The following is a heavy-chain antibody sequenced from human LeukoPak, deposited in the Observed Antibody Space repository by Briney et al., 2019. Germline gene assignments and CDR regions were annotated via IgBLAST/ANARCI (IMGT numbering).Heavy chain of an antibody. D-gene: IGHD1-26*01. CDR3: ARGWPRGAFDI. J-gene: IGHJ3*02. V-gene: IGHV3-21*01. CDR2: INSSSSYI. CDR1: GFTFSSYS. Sequence: PGWSLRLSCAASGFTFSSYSMNWVRQAPGKGLEWVSSINSSSSYIYYADSVKGRFTISRDNAKKSLYLQMNSLRAEDTAVYYCARGWPRGAFDIWGQGTMVTVSS.